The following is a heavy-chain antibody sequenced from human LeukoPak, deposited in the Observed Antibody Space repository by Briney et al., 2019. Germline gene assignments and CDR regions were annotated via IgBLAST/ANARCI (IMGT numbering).Heavy chain of an antibody. J-gene: IGHJ5*02. D-gene: IGHD2-2*01. CDR3: AILGYCSSTSCLQFDP. Sequence: ASVKVSCKASGYTFTGYYMHWVRQAPGQGLEWMGWFTPNSGGTNYAQKFQGRVTMTRDTSISTAYMELSRLRSDDTAVYYCAILGYCSSTSCLQFDPWGQGTLVTVSS. CDR2: FTPNSGGT. CDR1: GYTFTGYY. V-gene: IGHV1-2*02.